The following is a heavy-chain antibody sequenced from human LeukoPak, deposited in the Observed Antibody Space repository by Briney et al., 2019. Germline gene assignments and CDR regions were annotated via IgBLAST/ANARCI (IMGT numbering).Heavy chain of an antibody. CDR2: IYYSGST. Sequence: SETLSLTCTISGGSFNSGGYYWSWIRQSPGKALAWLGYIYYSGSTNYNPSLKSRVTISVDTSKNQFSLKLSSVTAADTAVYYCARVSYPNYYDSSGPYFDYWGQGTLVTVSS. CDR1: GGSFNSGGYY. CDR3: ARVSYPNYYDSSGPYFDY. V-gene: IGHV4-61*08. D-gene: IGHD3-22*01. J-gene: IGHJ4*02.